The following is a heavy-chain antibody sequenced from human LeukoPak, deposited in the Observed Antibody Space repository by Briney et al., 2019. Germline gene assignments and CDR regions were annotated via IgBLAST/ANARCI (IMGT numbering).Heavy chain of an antibody. D-gene: IGHD6-19*01. CDR1: GFTFSSYG. Sequence: GRSLRLPCAASGFTFSSYGMHWVRQAPGKGLEWVAVISYDGSNKYYADSVKGRFTISRDNSKNTLYLQMNSLRAEDTAVYYCARIGQWLVGGGYWGQGTLVTVSS. CDR2: ISYDGSNK. V-gene: IGHV3-30*03. CDR3: ARIGQWLVGGGY. J-gene: IGHJ4*02.